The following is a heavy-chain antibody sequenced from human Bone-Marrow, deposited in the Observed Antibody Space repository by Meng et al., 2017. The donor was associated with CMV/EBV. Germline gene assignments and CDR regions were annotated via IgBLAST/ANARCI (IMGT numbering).Heavy chain of an antibody. Sequence: SETLSLTCTVSGGSISSYYWSWIRQPPGKGLDWIGYTYYSGSTTYNPSLKSRVTISGDTSKNHFSLKRSSVTDADTAEYSCARSPRWLPSHWFDPWGQGTLVTVSS. CDR2: TYYSGST. CDR3: ARSPRWLPSHWFDP. CDR1: GGSISSYY. D-gene: IGHD3-22*01. J-gene: IGHJ5*02. V-gene: IGHV4-59*01.